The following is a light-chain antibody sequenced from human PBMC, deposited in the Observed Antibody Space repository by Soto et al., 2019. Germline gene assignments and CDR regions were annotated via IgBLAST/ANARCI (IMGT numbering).Light chain of an antibody. CDR2: VAS. CDR3: QQYNDWPLYT. J-gene: IGKJ2*01. Sequence: EIVMTQSPTIVSVSPGERATLSCRASQSVNSNLAWYQQKPGQAPRLLISVASTRAPGIAARFSGSGSGTNFTLSISGLQSADFAVYYCQQYNDWPLYTFGQGTKLEIK. CDR1: QSVNSN. V-gene: IGKV3-15*01.